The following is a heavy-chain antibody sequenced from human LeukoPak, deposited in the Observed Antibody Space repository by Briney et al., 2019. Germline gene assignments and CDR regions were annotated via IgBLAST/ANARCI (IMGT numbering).Heavy chain of an antibody. D-gene: IGHD2-15*01. J-gene: IGHJ5*02. V-gene: IGHV1-8*01. CDR3: ARGVGYCSGGSCYYNWFDP. Sequence: ASVKVSCKASGYTFTSYDINWVRQATGQGLEWMGWMNSNSGNTGYAQKFQGRVTMTRNTSISTAYMELSSLRSEDTAVYYCARGVGYCSGGSCYYNWFDPWGQGTLVTVSS. CDR1: GYTFTSYD. CDR2: MNSNSGNT.